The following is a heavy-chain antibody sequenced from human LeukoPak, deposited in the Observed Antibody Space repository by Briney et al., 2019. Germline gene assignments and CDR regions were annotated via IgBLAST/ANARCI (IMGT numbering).Heavy chain of an antibody. J-gene: IGHJ4*02. V-gene: IGHV3-48*01. CDR3: AKGPNDYGEYYFDY. CDR2: IRSNSRGI. D-gene: IGHD4-17*01. Sequence: PGGSLRLSCAASGFTFNSYTMNWVRQAPGKGLESVSSIRSNSRGINYADSVKGRFTISRDNSKNTLYLQMNSLRAEDTAVYYCAKGPNDYGEYYFDYWGQGTLVTVSS. CDR1: GFTFNSYT.